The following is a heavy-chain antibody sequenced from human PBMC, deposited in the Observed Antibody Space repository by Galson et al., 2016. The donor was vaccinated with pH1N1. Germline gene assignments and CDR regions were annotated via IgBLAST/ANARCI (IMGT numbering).Heavy chain of an antibody. CDR1: GGSISSGVCH. CDR3: ARVTYCGGDCLYFDY. Sequence: TLSLTCTLSGGSISSGVCHWSWIRQPAGKGVEWIGHIYKSGTTNYNPSLNSRVAISIDTSENHFSLRLSSVTAADTAVYYCARVTYCGGDCLYFDYWGRGTLVAVSS. D-gene: IGHD2-21*01. V-gene: IGHV4-61*09. J-gene: IGHJ4*02. CDR2: IYKSGTT.